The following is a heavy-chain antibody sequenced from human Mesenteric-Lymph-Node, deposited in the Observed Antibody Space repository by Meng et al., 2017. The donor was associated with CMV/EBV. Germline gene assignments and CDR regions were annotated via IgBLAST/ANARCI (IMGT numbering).Heavy chain of an antibody. J-gene: IGHJ4*02. CDR3: ARWTSITIFGVDKAYFDY. Sequence: SETLSLTCAVYGGSFSGYYWSWIRQPPGKGLEWIGEINHSGITNYNPSLKSRVTISVDTSKNHFSLKLSSVTAADTAVYYCARWTSITIFGVDKAYFDYWGQGTLVTVSS. V-gene: IGHV4-34*01. D-gene: IGHD3-3*01. CDR2: INHSGIT. CDR1: GGSFSGYY.